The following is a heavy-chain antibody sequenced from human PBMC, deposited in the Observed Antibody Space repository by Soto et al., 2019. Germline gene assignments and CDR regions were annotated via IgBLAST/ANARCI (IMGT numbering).Heavy chain of an antibody. D-gene: IGHD1-26*01. CDR3: ARDAVVGATTRSQFDY. V-gene: IGHV1-46*01. CDR1: GYNLTSYY. Sequence: QVQLVQSGAEVKKPGASVKISCKASGYNLTSYYLHWVRQAPGQGLEWMGIINPSDGRTSYAQKLQGRVTMTSDTSASTVYMELSSVRSEDTAVYWCARDAVVGATTRSQFDYWGQGTLVTVSS. CDR2: INPSDGRT. J-gene: IGHJ4*02.